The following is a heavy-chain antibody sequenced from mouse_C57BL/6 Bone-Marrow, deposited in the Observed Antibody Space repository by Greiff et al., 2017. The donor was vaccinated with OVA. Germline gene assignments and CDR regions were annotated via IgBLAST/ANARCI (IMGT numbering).Heavy chain of an antibody. J-gene: IGHJ2*01. CDR1: GFTFSSYG. Sequence: EVQRVESGGDLVKPGGSLKLSCAASGFTFSSYGMSWVRQTPDKRLEWVATISSGGSYTYYPDSVKGRFTISRDNAKNTLYLQMSSLKSEDTAMYYCARPSYGNFYFDYWGQGTTLTVSS. V-gene: IGHV5-6*01. CDR3: ARPSYGNFYFDY. D-gene: IGHD2-10*01. CDR2: ISSGGSYT.